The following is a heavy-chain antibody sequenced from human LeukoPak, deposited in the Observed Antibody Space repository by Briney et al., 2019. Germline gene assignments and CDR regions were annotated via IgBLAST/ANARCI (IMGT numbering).Heavy chain of an antibody. Sequence: PGGSLRLSCAASGFTFSSNAMSWIRQPPGKGLEWIGEINHSGSTNYNPSLKSRVTISVDTSKNQFSLKLSSVTAADTAVYYCARRQSASYYWGQGTLVTVSS. J-gene: IGHJ4*02. D-gene: IGHD6-19*01. CDR3: ARRQSASYY. V-gene: IGHV4-34*01. CDR2: INHSGST. CDR1: GFTFSSNA.